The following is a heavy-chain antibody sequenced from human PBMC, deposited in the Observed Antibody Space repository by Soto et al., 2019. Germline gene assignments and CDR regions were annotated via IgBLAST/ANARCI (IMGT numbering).Heavy chain of an antibody. CDR3: ARLTPVRYFDY. J-gene: IGHJ4*02. V-gene: IGHV4-38-2*01. D-gene: IGHD3-9*01. Sequence: SETLSLTCAVSRYSISNDYYWGWIRQPPGEGLEWIGSIYHTGSAYYNPSLNSRVTISVDTSKNQFSLKVTSVTAADTAVYYCARLTPVRYFDYWGQGTLVTVSS. CDR2: IYHTGSA. CDR1: RYSISNDYY.